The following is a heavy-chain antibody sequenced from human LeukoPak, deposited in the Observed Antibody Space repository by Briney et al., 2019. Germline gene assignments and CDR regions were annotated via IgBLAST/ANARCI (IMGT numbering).Heavy chain of an antibody. Sequence: GSLRLSCAASGFAVSSHYMSWVRQAPGKGLEWIGYIYYSGSTNYNPSLKSRVTISVDTSKNQFSLKLSSVTAADTAVYYCARSADFWSGYYNHYYYYYMDVWGKGTTVTVSS. D-gene: IGHD3-3*01. V-gene: IGHV4-59*02. CDR3: ARSADFWSGYYNHYYYYYMDV. CDR2: IYYSGST. CDR1: GFAVSSHY. J-gene: IGHJ6*03.